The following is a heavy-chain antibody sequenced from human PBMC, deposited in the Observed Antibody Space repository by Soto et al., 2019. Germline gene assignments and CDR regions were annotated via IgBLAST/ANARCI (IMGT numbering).Heavy chain of an antibody. V-gene: IGHV4-30-4*01. CDR2: IHYSGST. D-gene: IGHD6-13*01. CDR3: GRAHRDLQQLVHYHDSMDV. Sequence: QVQLQESGPGLVKPSQTLSLTCTVSGGSISSGDYYWSWVRQPPGKGLEWIGYIHYSGSTYHNPSLRSRRTMSVDTSKNQVSLKLTSVTAADTAVYYCGRAHRDLQQLVHYHDSMDVWGQGTTVTVSS. J-gene: IGHJ6*02. CDR1: GGSISSGDYY.